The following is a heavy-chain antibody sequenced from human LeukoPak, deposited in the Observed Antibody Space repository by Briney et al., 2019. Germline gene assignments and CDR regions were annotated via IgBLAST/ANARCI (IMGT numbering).Heavy chain of an antibody. D-gene: IGHD6-19*01. J-gene: IGHJ5*02. CDR2: ISWDGGST. CDR1: GFTFDDYT. Sequence: HPGGSLRLSCAASGFTFDDYTMHWVRQAPGKGLEWVSLISWDGGSTYYADSVKGRFTISRDNSKNSLYLQMNSLRTEDTALYYCAKDLNAQWLGAPAFDPWGQGTLVTVSS. CDR3: AKDLNAQWLGAPAFDP. V-gene: IGHV3-43*01.